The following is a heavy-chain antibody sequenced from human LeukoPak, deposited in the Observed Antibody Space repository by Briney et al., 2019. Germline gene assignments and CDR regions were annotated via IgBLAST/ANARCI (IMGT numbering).Heavy chain of an antibody. J-gene: IGHJ3*02. CDR1: GYTFTSYG. D-gene: IGHD3-9*01. CDR3: ATSYDILTGYPWAFDI. Sequence: VASVKVSCKASGYTFTSYGISWVRQAPGQGLEWMGWISAYNGNTNYAQKLQGRVTMTTDTSTSTAYMELRSLRSDDTAVYYCATSYDILTGYPWAFDIWGQGTMVTVSS. V-gene: IGHV1-18*01. CDR2: ISAYNGNT.